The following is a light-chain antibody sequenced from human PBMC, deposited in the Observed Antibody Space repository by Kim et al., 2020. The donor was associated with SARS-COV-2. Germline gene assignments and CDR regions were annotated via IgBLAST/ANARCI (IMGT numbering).Light chain of an antibody. CDR1: QSVSSN. CDR3: QQYNNWPPEVT. Sequence: SPGERATRSRRASQSVSSNLAWYQQKPGQAPRLLIYGAATRATGIPARFSGSGSGKEFTLTISSRQSEDFAVYYCQQYNNWPPEVTFGQGTKLEI. V-gene: IGKV3-15*01. CDR2: GAA. J-gene: IGKJ2*01.